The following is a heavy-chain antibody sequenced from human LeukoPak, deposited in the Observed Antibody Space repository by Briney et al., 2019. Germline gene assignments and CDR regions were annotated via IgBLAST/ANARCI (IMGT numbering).Heavy chain of an antibody. D-gene: IGHD2-21*01. Sequence: SETLSLTCTVSGDSISSYYCSWIRQPPGKGLEWIGYIYYSGSTNYNPSLKSRVTISVDTSKNQFSLKLSSVTAADTAVYYCARGTYEPGYYYYMDVWGKGTTVTISS. CDR2: IYYSGST. J-gene: IGHJ6*03. CDR3: ARGTYEPGYYYYMDV. CDR1: GDSISSYY. V-gene: IGHV4-59*01.